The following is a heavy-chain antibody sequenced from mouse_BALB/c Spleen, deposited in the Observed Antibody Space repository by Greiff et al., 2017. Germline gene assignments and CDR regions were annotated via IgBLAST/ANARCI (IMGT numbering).Heavy chain of an antibody. V-gene: IGHV2-2*02. Sequence: VMLMESGPGLVQPSQSLSITCTVSGFSLTSFGVHWVRQSPGKGLEWLGVIWSGGSTVYNAAFISSLCISKDNSKSQVFFIMNSLQANDTAIYYCAIGEGGFDYWGQGTTLTVSS. CDR1: GFSLTSFG. CDR3: AIGEGGFDY. J-gene: IGHJ2*01. CDR2: IWSGGST.